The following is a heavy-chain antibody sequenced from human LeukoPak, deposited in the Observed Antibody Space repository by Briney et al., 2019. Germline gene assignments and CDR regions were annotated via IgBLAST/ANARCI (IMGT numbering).Heavy chain of an antibody. J-gene: IGHJ4*02. V-gene: IGHV4-4*07. CDR2: VYTSGYS. CDR3: ARETLVGTTNYFDY. D-gene: IGHD1-26*01. CDR1: GGSMNTYY. Sequence: SETLSLTCSVSGGSMNTYYWTWMWQPAGKGLEWIGRVYTSGYSKTNPSLQSRVTMSVDTSKRQLSLMLTSLTAADTAVYYCARETLVGTTNYFDYWGGGILVTVSS.